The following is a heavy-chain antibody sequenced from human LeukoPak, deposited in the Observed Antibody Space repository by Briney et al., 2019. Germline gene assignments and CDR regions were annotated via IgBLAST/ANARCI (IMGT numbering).Heavy chain of an antibody. CDR3: ARGLPPIPYSSWYYYNIRGYMDV. V-gene: IGHV4-34*01. CDR2: INHSGST. Sequence: TSETLSLTCAVYGGSFSGYYWSWIRQPPGKGLEWIGEINHSGSTNYNPSLKSRVTISVDTSKNQFSLKLSSVTAADTAVYYCARGLPPIPYSSWYYYNIRGYMDVWGKGTTVTVSS. J-gene: IGHJ6*03. CDR1: GGSFSGYY. D-gene: IGHD6-13*01.